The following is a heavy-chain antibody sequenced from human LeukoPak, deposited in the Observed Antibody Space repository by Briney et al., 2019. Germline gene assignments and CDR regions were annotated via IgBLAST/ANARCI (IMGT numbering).Heavy chain of an antibody. Sequence: SETLSLTCSVSGYSISTAYYWGWIRQSAGKGLEWIGRIYTSGSTNYNPSLKSRVTMSVDTSKNQFSLKLSSVTAADTAVYYCARVGYYYDSSGYSNWFDPWGQGTLVTVSS. V-gene: IGHV4-4*07. D-gene: IGHD3-22*01. CDR2: IYTSGST. J-gene: IGHJ5*02. CDR3: ARVGYYYDSSGYSNWFDP. CDR1: GYSISTAYY.